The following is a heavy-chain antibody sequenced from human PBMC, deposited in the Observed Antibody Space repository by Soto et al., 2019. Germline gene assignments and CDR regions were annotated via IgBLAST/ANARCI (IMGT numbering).Heavy chain of an antibody. D-gene: IGHD6-6*01. J-gene: IGHJ4*02. CDR1: GFTFSSYG. CDR2: IWYDGSNK. V-gene: IGHV3-33*01. Sequence: QVQLVESGGGVVQPGRSLRLSCAASGFTFSSYGMHWVRQAPGKGLEWVAVIWYDGSNKYYADSVKGRFTISRDNSKNTLYLPMNSLRAEDTAVYCGARGEYSSSSETFDYWGQGSLVTVSS. CDR3: ARGEYSSSSETFDY.